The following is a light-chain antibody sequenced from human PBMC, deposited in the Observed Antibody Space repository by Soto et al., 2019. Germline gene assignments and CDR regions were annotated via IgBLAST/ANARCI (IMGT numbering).Light chain of an antibody. CDR1: QSVSSSY. CDR3: QQYGISPCT. Sequence: EIVLTQSPGTLSLSPGERATLSCRASQSVSSSYLAWYQQKPGQAPRLLIYGASSRATGIPDRFSGSGSGTDFTLTSSRLEPEDFAVYYCQQYGISPCTFGPGTNVDIK. J-gene: IGKJ3*01. CDR2: GAS. V-gene: IGKV3-20*01.